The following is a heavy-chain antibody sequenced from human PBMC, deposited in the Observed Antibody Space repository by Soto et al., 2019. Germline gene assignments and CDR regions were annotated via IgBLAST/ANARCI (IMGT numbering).Heavy chain of an antibody. Sequence: LLILSDTCVVSDGSISDYVWSWIRQHPGMALEWIGEINHSGSINYNPSLKSRVTISVDTSKNQFSLKLSSVTAADTAVYYCAREAIAARTNENYYYYYYGMDVWGQGTTVTVSS. D-gene: IGHD6-6*01. CDR3: AREAIAARTNENYYYYYYGMDV. CDR1: DGSISDYV. J-gene: IGHJ6*02. V-gene: IGHV4-34*01. CDR2: INHSGSI.